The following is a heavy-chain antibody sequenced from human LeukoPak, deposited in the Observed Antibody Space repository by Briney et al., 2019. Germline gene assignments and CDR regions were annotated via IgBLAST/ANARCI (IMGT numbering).Heavy chain of an antibody. CDR3: ARRTGYYNGFDY. Sequence: PSETLSLTCRVSRGFLSSYYWSWIRQPPGRGLEWIGYIYYSGTTNYNPSLKSRVTISLDTSKNQFSLKLSSVTAADTAVYYCARRTGYYNGFDYWGQGTLVTVSS. CDR2: IYYSGTT. D-gene: IGHD3-9*01. CDR1: RGFLSSYY. J-gene: IGHJ4*02. V-gene: IGHV4-59*01.